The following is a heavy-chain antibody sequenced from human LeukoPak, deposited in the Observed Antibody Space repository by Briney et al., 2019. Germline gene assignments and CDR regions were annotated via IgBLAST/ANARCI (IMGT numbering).Heavy chain of an antibody. J-gene: IGHJ4*02. CDR2: IYWISNII. CDR1: RFTPADFT. D-gene: IGHD3-10*01. V-gene: IGHV3-9*02. CDR3: AKGAAPDDGSGYSPFNF. Sequence: RSPRLSRAPSRFTPADFTTYSVPPIPQEGLEWGSSIYWISNIINTTHSVKGRFTISRDNAKNSLYLQMSGLRPEDTAFYFCAKGAAPDDGSGYSPFNFWGQGTLVTVSS.